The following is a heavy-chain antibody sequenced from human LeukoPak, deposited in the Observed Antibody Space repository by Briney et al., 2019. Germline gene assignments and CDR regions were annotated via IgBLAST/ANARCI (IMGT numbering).Heavy chain of an antibody. D-gene: IGHD1-26*01. J-gene: IGHJ4*02. Sequence: SETLSLTCAVYGGSFSGYYWSWIRQPPGKGLEWIGEINHSGSTNYNPSLKSRVTTSVDTSKNQFSLQLNSVTPEDTAVYYCAFSGSVATLPVGATHFDYWGQGTLVTVSS. CDR3: AFSGSVATLPVGATHFDY. CDR2: INHSGST. CDR1: GGSFSGYY. V-gene: IGHV4-34*01.